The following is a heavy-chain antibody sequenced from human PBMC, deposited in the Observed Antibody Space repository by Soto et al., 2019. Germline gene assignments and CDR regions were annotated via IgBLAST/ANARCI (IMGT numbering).Heavy chain of an antibody. CDR1: CFTFTSYG. CDR2: ISAYNGNT. D-gene: IGHD3-16*01. Sequence: GASVKFSCRASCFTFTSYGISWARQAPGQGLEWIGWISAYNGNTNSSQKLQGRVTMTTDTSTSTAYMELRSLKSDDTAVYYCARDRRITVVGVVRQGFDPGGQGTLVTVSS. CDR3: ARDRRITVVGVVRQGFDP. V-gene: IGHV1-18*01. J-gene: IGHJ5*02.